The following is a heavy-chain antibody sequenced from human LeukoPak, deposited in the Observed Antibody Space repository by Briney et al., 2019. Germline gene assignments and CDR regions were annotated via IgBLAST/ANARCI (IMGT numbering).Heavy chain of an antibody. J-gene: IGHJ6*04. V-gene: IGHV4-34*01. Sequence: SETLSLTCAVYGGSFSGYYWSWIRQPPGKGLEWIGEINHSGSTNYNPSLKSRVTISVDTSKNQFSLKLSSVTAADTAVYYCATPTTHYYYYGMDAWGKGTTVTVSS. CDR3: ATPTTHYYYYGMDA. CDR2: INHSGST. CDR1: GGSFSGYY. D-gene: IGHD4-11*01.